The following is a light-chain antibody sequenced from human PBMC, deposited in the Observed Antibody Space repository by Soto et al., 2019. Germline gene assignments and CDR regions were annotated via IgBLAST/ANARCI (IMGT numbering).Light chain of an antibody. J-gene: IGKJ1*01. CDR1: QSVSSN. CDR2: GAS. V-gene: IGKV3-15*01. CDR3: QQRSNRPPT. Sequence: EIVITQSPATLSVSPGERATLSCRASQSVSSNLAWYQQKPGQAPRLLIYGASTRATGIPARFSGSGSGTEFTLTISSLQSEDFAVYYCQQRSNRPPTFGQGTKVDIK.